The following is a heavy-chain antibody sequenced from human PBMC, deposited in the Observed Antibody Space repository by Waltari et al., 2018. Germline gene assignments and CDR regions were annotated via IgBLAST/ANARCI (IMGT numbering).Heavy chain of an antibody. CDR2: VQSSGST. CDR1: GDPLGTTD. D-gene: IGHD1-7*01. V-gene: IGHV4-59*01. CDR3: ARALWRVGTRGDFFDI. J-gene: IGHJ3*02. Sequence: QVQLRESGPGLVKSSATLSLTCSVSGDPLGTTDWSWIRQSPGKGLEWIGYVQSSGSTDYNPSFRGRVTMSADASKNQFSLTLKSLTAADTATYFCARALWRVGTRGDFFDIWGRGTTVTVS.